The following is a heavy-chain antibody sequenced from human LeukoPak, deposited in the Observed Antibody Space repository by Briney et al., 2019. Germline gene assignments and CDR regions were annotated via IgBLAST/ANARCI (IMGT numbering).Heavy chain of an antibody. CDR1: GYTFTGYY. V-gene: IGHV1-2*02. CDR2: INPNSGGT. J-gene: IGHJ5*02. CDR3: ARLLWFGESNWFDP. D-gene: IGHD3-10*01. Sequence: GASVNVSCKASGYTFTGYYMHWVRQAPGQGLEWMVWINPNSGGTNYAQKFQGRVTMTRDTSISTAYMELSRLRSDDTAVYYCARLLWFGESNWFDPWGQGTLVTVSS.